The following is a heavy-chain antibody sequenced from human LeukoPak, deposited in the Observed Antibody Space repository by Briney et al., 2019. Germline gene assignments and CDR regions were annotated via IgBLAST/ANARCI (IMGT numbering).Heavy chain of an antibody. V-gene: IGHV4-30-2*01. Sequence: SQTLSLTCAVSGGSISSGGYSWSWIRQPPWMGLEWIGYIYHSGSTYYNPSLKSRVTISVDRSKNQFSLKLSSVTAADTAVYYCARGRRHWFDPWGQGTLVTVSS. CDR2: IYHSGST. CDR3: ARGRRHWFDP. CDR1: GGSISSGGYS. J-gene: IGHJ5*02.